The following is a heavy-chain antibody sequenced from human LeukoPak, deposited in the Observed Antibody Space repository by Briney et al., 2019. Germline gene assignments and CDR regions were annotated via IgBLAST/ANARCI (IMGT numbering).Heavy chain of an antibody. CDR1: GFTFSNYA. CDR2: ISGSGGST. V-gene: IGHV3-23*01. Sequence: PGGSLRLSCAASGFTFSNYAMNWVRQAPGKGLEWVSHISGSGGSTYYADSVKGRFTISRDNSKNTLYVQMNSLRAEDTAVYYCAKGRAATSRWRFDYWGQGTLVTVSS. CDR3: AKGRAATSRWRFDY. J-gene: IGHJ4*02. D-gene: IGHD4-11*01.